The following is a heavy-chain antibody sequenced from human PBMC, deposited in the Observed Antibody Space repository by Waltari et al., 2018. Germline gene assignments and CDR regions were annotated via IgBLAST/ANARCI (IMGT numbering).Heavy chain of an antibody. CDR3: ARDPVEMATIDYYGMDV. CDR1: GGTFSSYA. V-gene: IGHV1-69*08. CDR2: IIPIFGTE. J-gene: IGHJ6*02. Sequence: QVQLVQSGAEVKKPGSSVKVSCKASGGTFSSYAISWVRQAPGQGLEWMGRIIPIFGTENDAQKCQGRVTITADKSTSTAYMELSSLRSEDTALYYCARDPVEMATIDYYGMDVWGQGTTVTVSS. D-gene: IGHD5-12*01.